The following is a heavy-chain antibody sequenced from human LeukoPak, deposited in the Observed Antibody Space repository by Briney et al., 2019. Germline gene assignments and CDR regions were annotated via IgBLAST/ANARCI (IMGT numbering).Heavy chain of an antibody. CDR1: GGSISSGSYY. CDR2: IYTSGST. Sequence: PSQTLSLTCTVSGGSISSGSYYWSWIRQPAGKGLEWIGRIYTSGSTNYNPSLKSRVTTSVDTSKNQFSLKLSSVTAADPAMYYCAREPRGEDAFDIWGQGTLVTVSS. D-gene: IGHD3-10*01. V-gene: IGHV4-61*02. J-gene: IGHJ3*02. CDR3: AREPRGEDAFDI.